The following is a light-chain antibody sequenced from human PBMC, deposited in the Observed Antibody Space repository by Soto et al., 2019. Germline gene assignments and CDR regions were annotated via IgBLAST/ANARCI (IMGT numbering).Light chain of an antibody. CDR2: AAS. CDR1: QCISSY. V-gene: IGKV1-17*01. Sequence: DIQMTQSPSSLSASVGDRVTITCRASQCISSYLNWYQQKPGKAPKRLIFAASSLQSGVPSRFSGSGSGTEFTLTIGSLQPEDFATYYCLQHNSYPLTFGGGTKVDIK. J-gene: IGKJ4*01. CDR3: LQHNSYPLT.